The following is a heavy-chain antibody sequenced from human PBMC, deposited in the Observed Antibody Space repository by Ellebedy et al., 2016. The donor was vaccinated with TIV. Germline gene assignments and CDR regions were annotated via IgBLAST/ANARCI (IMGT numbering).Heavy chain of an antibody. D-gene: IGHD6-19*01. J-gene: IGHJ5*02. CDR3: ARGGRDQWLIDA. CDR1: GFTLDTYG. Sequence: GESLKISCEASGFTLDTYGMTWVRQAPGQGLEWVGIIWFNGAQYYGDTVRGRFTISRDTSKNTLYLEMNSLRADDTAVYYCARGGRDQWLIDAWGQGTLVTV. V-gene: IGHV3-33*07. CDR2: IWFNGAQ.